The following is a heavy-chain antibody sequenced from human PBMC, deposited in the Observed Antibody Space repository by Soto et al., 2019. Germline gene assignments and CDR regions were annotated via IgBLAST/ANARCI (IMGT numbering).Heavy chain of an antibody. J-gene: IGHJ1*01. D-gene: IGHD3-22*01. CDR2: ISKDGNSP. Sequence: QVQLVESGGGVVQPGRSLRLSCAASGFTFVNYVMHWARQAPGKGLEWVTGISKDGNSPHYADAVKGRFTISRDNSKNTLYLQVDSLTADDTAVYYCAREDESSGYAGTFQHWGQGTLVTVSS. V-gene: IGHV3-30-3*01. CDR1: GFTFVNYV. CDR3: AREDESSGYAGTFQH.